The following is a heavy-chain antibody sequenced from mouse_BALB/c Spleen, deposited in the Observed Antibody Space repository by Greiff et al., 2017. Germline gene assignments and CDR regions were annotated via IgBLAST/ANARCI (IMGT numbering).Heavy chain of an antibody. V-gene: IGHV5-6*01. CDR2: ISDGGSYT. CDR1: GFTFSSYG. J-gene: IGHJ2*01. Sequence: EVQVVESGGDLVKPGGSLKLSCAASGFTFSSYGMSWVRQTPDKRLEWVATISDGGSYTYYPDSVKGRFTISRDNAKNNLYLQMSSLKSEDTAMYYCTRGGGPNYFDYWGQGTTLTVSS. CDR3: TRGGGPNYFDY.